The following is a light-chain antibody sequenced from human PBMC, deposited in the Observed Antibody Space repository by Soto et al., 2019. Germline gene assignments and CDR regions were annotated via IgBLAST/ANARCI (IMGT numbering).Light chain of an antibody. CDR2: DSS. J-gene: IGKJ4*01. Sequence: EIVLTQSAATLSLSPGERASLSCRASQSVTTYLAWYQQKPGQAPRLLIYDSSNRATGIPPRFSGSGSGTDFTLTISSLESEDFAVYYCQQRVNRVTFGGGTKVDIK. CDR3: QQRVNRVT. V-gene: IGKV3-11*01. CDR1: QSVTTY.